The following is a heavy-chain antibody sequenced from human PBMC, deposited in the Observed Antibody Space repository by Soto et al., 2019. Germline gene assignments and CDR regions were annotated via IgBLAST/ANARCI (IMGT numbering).Heavy chain of an antibody. D-gene: IGHD3-10*01. CDR1: GFTFSSYS. CDR2: ISSSSSYI. CDR3: ASNYYGSGDAFDI. Sequence: EVQLVESGGGLVKPGGSLRLSCAASGFTFSSYSMNWVRQAPGKGLEWVSSISSSSSYIYYADSVKGRFTIPRDNAKNSLYLQMNSLRAEDTAVYYCASNYYGSGDAFDIWGQGTMVTVSS. J-gene: IGHJ3*02. V-gene: IGHV3-21*01.